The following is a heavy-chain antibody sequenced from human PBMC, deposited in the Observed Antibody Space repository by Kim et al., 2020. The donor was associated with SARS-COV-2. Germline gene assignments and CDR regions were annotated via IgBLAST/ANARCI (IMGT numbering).Heavy chain of an antibody. D-gene: IGHD6-13*01. V-gene: IGHV1-24*01. CDR1: GYTLTELS. Sequence: ASVKVSCKVSGYTLTELSMHWVRQAPGKGLEWMGGFDPEDGETIYAQKFQGRVTMTEDTSTDTAYMELSSLRSEDTAVYYCATAFAAAGNPHNHYYYYGLDVWGQGTTVTVSS. CDR2: FDPEDGET. CDR3: ATAFAAAGNPHNHYYYYGLDV. J-gene: IGHJ6*02.